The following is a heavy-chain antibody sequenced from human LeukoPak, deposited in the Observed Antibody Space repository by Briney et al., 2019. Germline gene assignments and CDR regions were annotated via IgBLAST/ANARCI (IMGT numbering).Heavy chain of an antibody. J-gene: IGHJ4*02. Sequence: SETLSLTCTVSGGSISSYYWSWIRQPPGKGLEWIGYIYHSGSTNYNPSLKSRGTTSVDTSKNQSSLKLTSVTAADTAVYYCARELNCSGGSCHFDYWGQGTLATVSS. V-gene: IGHV4-59*12. D-gene: IGHD2-15*01. CDR2: IYHSGST. CDR1: GGSISSYY. CDR3: ARELNCSGGSCHFDY.